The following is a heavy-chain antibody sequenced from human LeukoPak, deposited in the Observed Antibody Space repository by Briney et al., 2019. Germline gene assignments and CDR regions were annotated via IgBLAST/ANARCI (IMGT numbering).Heavy chain of an antibody. D-gene: IGHD3-16*01. Sequence: PSETLSLTCTVSGGSISSYYWSWIRQPPGKGLEWIGYIYYSGSTNYNPSLKSRVTISVDTSKNQFSLKLSSVTAADTAVYYCARLGMGEQWVDHWGQGTLVTVSS. CDR1: GGSISSYY. J-gene: IGHJ4*02. CDR2: IYYSGST. CDR3: ARLGMGEQWVDH. V-gene: IGHV4-59*08.